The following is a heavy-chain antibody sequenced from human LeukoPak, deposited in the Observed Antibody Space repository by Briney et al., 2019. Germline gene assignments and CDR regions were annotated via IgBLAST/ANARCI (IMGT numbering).Heavy chain of an antibody. D-gene: IGHD3/OR15-3a*01. V-gene: IGHV3-7*01. J-gene: IGHJ4*02. Sequence: PGGSLRLSCAASVFTFRNYWMSWIRQAPGRGLEWVANIKLDGTQKNYIQSVRGRFTISRDNARNFLYLQLSSLRAEDTAVYYCTRDFWTDYWGQGTLVTVSS. CDR2: IKLDGTQK. CDR1: VFTFRNYW. CDR3: TRDFWTDY.